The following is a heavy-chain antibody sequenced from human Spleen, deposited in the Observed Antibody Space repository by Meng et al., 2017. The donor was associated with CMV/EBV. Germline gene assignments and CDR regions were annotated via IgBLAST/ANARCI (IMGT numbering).Heavy chain of an antibody. CDR2: ISWNSGSI. CDR3: ATGGLALDY. D-gene: IGHD3/OR15-3a*01. Sequence: SLKISCAASGFTFTCYCMTWVRQAPGKGLEWVSGISWNSGSIGYADSVRGRFTISRDNAKNSVYLQMNSLRDDDTALYYCATGGLALDYWGQGALVTVSS. CDR1: GFTFTCYC. J-gene: IGHJ4*02. V-gene: IGHV3-9*01.